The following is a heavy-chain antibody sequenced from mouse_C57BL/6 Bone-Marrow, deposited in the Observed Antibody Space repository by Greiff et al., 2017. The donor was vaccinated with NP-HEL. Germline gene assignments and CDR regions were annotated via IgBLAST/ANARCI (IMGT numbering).Heavy chain of an antibody. CDR3: ARHLDYPQGDY. V-gene: IGHV5-12*01. Sequence: EVQLVESGGGLVQPGWSLKLSCAASGFTFSDYYMYWVRQTPEQRLEWVAYISNGGGSTYYPDTVKGRFTISIDNAKNTLYLRMRRLKTEDTAMYYCARHLDYPQGDYWGQGTSVTVSS. CDR2: ISNGGGST. J-gene: IGHJ4*01. CDR1: GFTFSDYY. D-gene: IGHD1-1*02.